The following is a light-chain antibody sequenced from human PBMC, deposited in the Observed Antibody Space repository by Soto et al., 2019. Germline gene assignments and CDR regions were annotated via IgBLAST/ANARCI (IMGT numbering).Light chain of an antibody. Sequence: EMVMTQSPATLSVSPGERATLSCRASQSVSSNLAWYQQKPGQAPRLLIYGSSTRATGIPARFSGSGSGTEFTLTISSLQSEDFAVYYCQQYNSWPATFGQGTKVEIK. V-gene: IGKV3-15*01. CDR2: GSS. J-gene: IGKJ1*01. CDR1: QSVSSN. CDR3: QQYNSWPAT.